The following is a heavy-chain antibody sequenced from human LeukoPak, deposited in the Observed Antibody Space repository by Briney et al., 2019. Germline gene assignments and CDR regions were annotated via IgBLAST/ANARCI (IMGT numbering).Heavy chain of an antibody. J-gene: IGHJ4*02. V-gene: IGHV3-23*01. D-gene: IGHD3-16*01. Sequence: PGGSLRLSCAASGFTFSDYYMSWIRQAPGKGLEWVSVISGNGRNTDYAGSVKGRFTISRDNSKNTLYLQMNSLRAEDTAVYYCAKDLGYDYVWGEGNFYDYWGQGTQVTVSS. CDR2: ISGNGRNT. CDR1: GFTFSDYY. CDR3: AKDLGYDYVWGEGNFYDY.